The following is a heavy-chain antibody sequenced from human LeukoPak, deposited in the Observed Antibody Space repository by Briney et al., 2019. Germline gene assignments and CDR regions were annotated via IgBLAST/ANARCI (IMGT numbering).Heavy chain of an antibody. V-gene: IGHV5-51*01. CDR3: ARGFGSTWLEY. J-gene: IGHJ1*01. Sequence: GESPKISCKGSGYSFTSYWIGWVRQMPGKGLEWMGIIYPGDSDTRYSLSFQGQVTISADKSLTTAYLQWSSLKASDTAMYYCARGFGSTWLEYWGQGTLVTVSS. CDR2: IYPGDSDT. CDR1: GYSFTSYW. D-gene: IGHD6-13*01.